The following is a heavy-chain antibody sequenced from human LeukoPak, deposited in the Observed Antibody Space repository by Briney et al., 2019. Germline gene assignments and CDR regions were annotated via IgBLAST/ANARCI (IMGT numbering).Heavy chain of an antibody. CDR3: ARLAGTRPNWFDP. CDR1: GYSISSGYY. CDR2: IYHSGST. D-gene: IGHD6-13*01. Sequence: SETLSLTCTVSGYSISSGYYWGWIRQPPGKGLEWIGSIYHSGSTYYNPSLKSRVTISVDTSKNQFSLKLSSVTAADTAVYYCARLAGTRPNWFDPWGQGTLVTVSS. V-gene: IGHV4-38-2*02. J-gene: IGHJ5*02.